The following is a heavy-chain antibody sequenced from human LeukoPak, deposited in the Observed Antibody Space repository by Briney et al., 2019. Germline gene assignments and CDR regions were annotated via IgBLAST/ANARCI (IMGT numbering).Heavy chain of an antibody. CDR1: GFTFVTSA. CDR3: AATLTVTTGSTYYGMDV. J-gene: IGHJ6*02. CDR2: IVVGSGNT. D-gene: IGHD4-17*01. V-gene: IGHV1-58*01. Sequence: SVKVSCKASGFTFVTSAVQWVRQARGQRLEWIGWIVVGSGNTNYAQKFQERVSITRDMSTSTAYMELSSLRSEDTAVYYCAATLTVTTGSTYYGMDVWGQGTTVTVSS.